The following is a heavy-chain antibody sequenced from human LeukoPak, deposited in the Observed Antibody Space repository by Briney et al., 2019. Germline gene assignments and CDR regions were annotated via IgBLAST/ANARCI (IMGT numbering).Heavy chain of an antibody. CDR3: ARDDSPSRDYGDYSISGYYGMDV. Sequence: SVKVSCKASGGTFSSYAISWVRQAPGQGLEWMGGIIPIFGTANYAQKFQGRVTITADESTSTAYMELSSLRSEDTAVYYCARDDSPSRDYGDYSISGYYGMDVWGQGTTVTVSS. J-gene: IGHJ6*02. CDR1: GGTFSSYA. D-gene: IGHD4-17*01. V-gene: IGHV1-69*13. CDR2: IIPIFGTA.